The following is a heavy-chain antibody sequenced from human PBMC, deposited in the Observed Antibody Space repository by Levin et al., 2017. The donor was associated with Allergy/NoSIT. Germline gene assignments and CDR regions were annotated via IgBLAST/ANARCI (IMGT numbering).Heavy chain of an antibody. J-gene: IGHJ3*02. V-gene: IGHV4-31*03. Sequence: PSETLSLTCTVSGGSISSGGYYWSWIRQHPGKGLEWIGYIYYSGSTYYNPSLKSRVTISVDTSKNQFSLKLSSVTAADTAVYYCAREIIYGAGMGDAFDIWGQGTMVTVSS. CDR1: GGSISSGGYY. CDR2: IYYSGST. D-gene: IGHD4/OR15-4a*01. CDR3: AREIIYGAGMGDAFDI.